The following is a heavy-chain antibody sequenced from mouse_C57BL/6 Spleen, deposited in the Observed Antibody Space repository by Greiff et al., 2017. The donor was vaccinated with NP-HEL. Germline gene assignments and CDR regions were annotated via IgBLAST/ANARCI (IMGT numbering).Heavy chain of an antibody. J-gene: IGHJ4*01. Sequence: VKLQQPGAELVKPGASVKVSCKASGYTFTSYWMHWVKQRPGQGLEWIGRIHPSDSDTNYNQKFKGKATLTVDKSSSTAYMQLSSLTSEDSAVYYCAIHYGSSYDAMDYWGQGTSVTVSS. CDR2: IHPSDSDT. V-gene: IGHV1-74*01. D-gene: IGHD1-1*01. CDR1: GYTFTSYW. CDR3: AIHYGSSYDAMDY.